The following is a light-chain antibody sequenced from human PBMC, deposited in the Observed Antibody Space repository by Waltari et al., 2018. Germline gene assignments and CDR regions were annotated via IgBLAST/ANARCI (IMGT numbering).Light chain of an antibody. CDR3: CSFSGANNLL. Sequence: QSALTQPPSASGSPGQSVTFSCTVTARDIGGFHFVPWYQQHPDKAPRLIIYDVIKRPSGVADRFSGSKSGNTASLTVSGLQAEDEADYFCCSFSGANNLLFGGGTRLTV. CDR1: ARDIGGFHF. V-gene: IGLV2-8*01. J-gene: IGLJ2*01. CDR2: DVI.